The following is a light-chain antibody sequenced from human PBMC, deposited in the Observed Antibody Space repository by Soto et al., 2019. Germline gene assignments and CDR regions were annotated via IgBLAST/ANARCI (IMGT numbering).Light chain of an antibody. J-gene: IGLJ1*01. CDR2: TDH. CDR1: ISNIGSDS. V-gene: IGLV1-44*01. Sequence: QSILTQSPSASGTPGQKVTIPCSGSISNIGSDSVSWFQQLPGSAPRLLIYTDHQRASGVPDRFSGYKSGTSASLDISGLQSADEAVYYCATWDDSRSRYVFGTGTKVTVL. CDR3: ATWDDSRSRYV.